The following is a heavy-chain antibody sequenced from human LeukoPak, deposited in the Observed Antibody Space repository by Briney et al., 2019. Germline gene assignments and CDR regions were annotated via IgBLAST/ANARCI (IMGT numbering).Heavy chain of an antibody. CDR3: AKEARPHKYYYMDV. CDR1: GFTFSTFA. Sequence: GGSLRLSCAVSGFTFSTFARSWVRQAPGKGLEWASTISSSGSSTYYADSVKGRFTNSRDNSKNTLYLQMNSLRAEDTAVYYCAKEARPHKYYYMDVWGKGTTVTVSS. D-gene: IGHD6-6*01. V-gene: IGHV3-23*01. CDR2: ISSSGSST. J-gene: IGHJ6*03.